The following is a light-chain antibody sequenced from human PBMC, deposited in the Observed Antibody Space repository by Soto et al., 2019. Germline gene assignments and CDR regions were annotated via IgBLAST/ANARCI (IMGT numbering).Light chain of an antibody. CDR2: GAS. J-gene: IGKJ1*01. CDR3: QQYYSYPQT. V-gene: IGKV3-15*01. Sequence: EIVMTQSPGTLSVSPGERVTLSCRASQSVSSKLVWYQRKPGQAPRLLIYGASTRATGIPARFSGSGSGTEFTLTISCLQSEDFATYYCQQYYSYPQTFGQGTKVDIK. CDR1: QSVSSK.